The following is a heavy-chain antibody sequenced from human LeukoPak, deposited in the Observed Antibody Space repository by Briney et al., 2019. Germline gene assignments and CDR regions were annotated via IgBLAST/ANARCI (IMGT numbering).Heavy chain of an antibody. CDR2: INHSGST. D-gene: IGHD3-22*01. V-gene: IGHV4-34*01. CDR3: ARNTYYYDSSVYEYYFDY. J-gene: IGHJ4*02. CDR1: GGSFSGYY. Sequence: SETLSLTCAVYGGSFSGYYWSWIRQPPGKGLEWIGEINHSGSTNYNPSLKSRVTISVDTSKNQFSLKLSSVTAADTAVYYCARNTYYYDSSVYEYYFDYGGQGTLVTVSS.